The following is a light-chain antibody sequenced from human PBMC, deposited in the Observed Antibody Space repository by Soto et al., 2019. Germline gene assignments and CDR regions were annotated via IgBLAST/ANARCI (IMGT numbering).Light chain of an antibody. CDR3: SSYTGSSTYV. V-gene: IGLV2-14*03. J-gene: IGLJ1*01. CDR1: SCDVGGYNY. CDR2: DVS. Sequence: QSVLTQPASVSGSPGQSITISCTGTSCDVGGYNYVSWYQQHPGKAPKLMIYDVSNRPSGVSNRFSGSKSGNTASLTISGLQTEDESDYYCSSYTGSSTYVFGTRTKVTV.